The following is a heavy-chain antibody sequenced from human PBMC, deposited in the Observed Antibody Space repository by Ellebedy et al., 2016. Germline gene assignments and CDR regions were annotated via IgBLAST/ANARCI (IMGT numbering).Heavy chain of an antibody. CDR2: ISSSGSTI. J-gene: IGHJ4*02. CDR3: ARDTGYCSSTSCPPVYYFDY. Sequence: GGSLRLSCAASGFTFSDYYMSWIRQAPGKGLEWVSYISSSGSTIYYADSVKGRFTISRDNAKNSLYLQMNSLRAEDTAVYYCARDTGYCSSTSCPPVYYFDYWGQGTLVTVSS. V-gene: IGHV3-11*01. D-gene: IGHD2-2*01. CDR1: GFTFSDYY.